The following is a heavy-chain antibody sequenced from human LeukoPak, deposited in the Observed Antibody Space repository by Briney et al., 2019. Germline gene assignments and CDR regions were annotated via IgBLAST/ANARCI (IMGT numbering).Heavy chain of an antibody. CDR3: ARDGTTFGAFDI. V-gene: IGHV4-61*09. D-gene: IGHD1-1*01. CDR1: GGSISSGSYY. J-gene: IGHJ3*02. CDR2: IYTSGST. Sequence: PSETLSLTCTVSGGSISSGSYYWSWIRQPAGTGLEWIGHIYTSGSTNYNPSLKSRVTISVDTSMNQFPLKLSSVTAADTAVYYCARDGTTFGAFDIWGQGTMVTVSS.